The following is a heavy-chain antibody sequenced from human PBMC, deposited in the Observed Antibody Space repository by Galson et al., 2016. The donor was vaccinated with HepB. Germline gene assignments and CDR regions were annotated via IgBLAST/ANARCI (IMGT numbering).Heavy chain of an antibody. CDR2: ISSSSNII. V-gene: IGHV3-48*02. CDR1: GFTFSSYS. D-gene: IGHD3-10*01. Sequence: SLRLSCAASGFTFSSYSMNWVRQAPGKGLEWVSYISSSSNIIYYADSVKGRFTISRDNAKNSLYLQMTNLRDEDTAVYYCARDSGSYYKVWVEGFEPWGQGTLVTVSS. CDR3: ARDSGSYYKVWVEGFEP. J-gene: IGHJ5*02.